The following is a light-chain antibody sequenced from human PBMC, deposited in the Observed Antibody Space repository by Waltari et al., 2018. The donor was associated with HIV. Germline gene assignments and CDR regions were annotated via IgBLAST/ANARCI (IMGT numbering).Light chain of an antibody. V-gene: IGKV4-1*01. CDR3: QQYYSAPLT. CDR2: WAS. Sequence: DIVMTQSPDSLAVSLGERATINCKSRQGVLHSSNNENYLAWYQQKPGQPPKLLIYWASTRESGVPDRFSGSGSGIDFTLTISSLQAEDVALYYCQQYYSAPLTFGQGTKVEIK. CDR1: QGVLHSSNNENY. J-gene: IGKJ1*01.